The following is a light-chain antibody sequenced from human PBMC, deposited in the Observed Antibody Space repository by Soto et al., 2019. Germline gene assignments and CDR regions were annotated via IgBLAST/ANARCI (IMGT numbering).Light chain of an antibody. Sequence: EIVLTQSPATLSLSPGERATLSCRASQSFSSYLAWYQQKPGQAPRLLIYDASKRATGIPARFSGRGSGTDFTLTISSLEPEDLAVYYCQQRSNWPPVITFGQGTRLEIK. J-gene: IGKJ5*01. CDR2: DAS. V-gene: IGKV3-11*01. CDR3: QQRSNWPPVIT. CDR1: QSFSSY.